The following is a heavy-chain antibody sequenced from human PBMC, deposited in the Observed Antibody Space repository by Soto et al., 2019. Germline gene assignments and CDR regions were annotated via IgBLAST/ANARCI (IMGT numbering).Heavy chain of an antibody. CDR1: GYTFTSFG. J-gene: IGHJ4*02. V-gene: IGHV1-18*01. D-gene: IGHD3-22*01. CDR3: ARSQYNYDSSGNFDY. Sequence: ASVKVSCKASGYTFTSFGLSWVRQAPGQGLEWVGWISAYNGDTNYAQKLQGRVTMTTDTSTNTAYMELRSLRSDDTAVYYCARSQYNYDSSGNFDYWGQGTRVTVAS. CDR2: ISAYNGDT.